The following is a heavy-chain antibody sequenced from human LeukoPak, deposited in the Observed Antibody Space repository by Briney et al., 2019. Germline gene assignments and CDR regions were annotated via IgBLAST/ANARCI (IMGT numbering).Heavy chain of an antibody. CDR2: IWYDGSNK. D-gene: IGHD3-10*01. Sequence: GGSLRLSCAASGFTSSSYGMHWVRQAPGKGLEWVAVIWYDGSNKYYADSVKGRFTISRDNSKNTLYLQMNSLRAEDTAVYYCARESYGSGSSDFDYWGQGTLVTVSS. J-gene: IGHJ4*02. CDR1: GFTSSSYG. V-gene: IGHV3-33*01. CDR3: ARESYGSGSSDFDY.